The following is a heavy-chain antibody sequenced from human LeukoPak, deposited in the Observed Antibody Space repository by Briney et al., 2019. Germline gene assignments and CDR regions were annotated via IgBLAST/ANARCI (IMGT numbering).Heavy chain of an antibody. D-gene: IGHD1-26*01. V-gene: IGHV4-4*07. Sequence: PSETLSLTCTVSGGSISSYYWSWIRQPAGKGLEWIGRIYTSGSTNYNPSLKSRVTMSVDPSKNQFSLKLTSVTAADTAVYYCARDKRWPGSYGGSFDPWGQGTLVTVSS. CDR1: GGSISSYY. CDR3: ARDKRWPGSYGGSFDP. CDR2: IYTSGST. J-gene: IGHJ5*02.